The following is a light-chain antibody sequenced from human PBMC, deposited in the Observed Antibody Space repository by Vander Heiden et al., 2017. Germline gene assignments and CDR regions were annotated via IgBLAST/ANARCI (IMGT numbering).Light chain of an antibody. CDR1: QSVSNS. CDR3: QQYITYPWT. Sequence: DIQMTQSPSTLSASVGGRVTLTCRASQSVSNSLAWYQHKPGKAPDILIYDASKLESGVPSRFTGSGSGTELTLTISSLQPDDFALYFCQQYITYPWTFGQGTKVE. J-gene: IGKJ1*01. CDR2: DAS. V-gene: IGKV1-5*01.